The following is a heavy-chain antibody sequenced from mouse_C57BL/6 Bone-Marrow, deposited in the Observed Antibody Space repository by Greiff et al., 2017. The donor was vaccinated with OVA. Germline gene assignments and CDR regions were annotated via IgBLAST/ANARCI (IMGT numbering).Heavy chain of an antibody. V-gene: IGHV5-9-1*02. Sequence: EVNVVESGEGLVKPGGSLKLSCAASGFTFSSYAMSWVRQTPEKRLEWVAYISSGGDYIYYADTVKGRFTISRDNARNTLYLQMRSLKSEDTAMYYCTSDPRYFDVWGTGTTVTVSS. CDR1: GFTFSSYA. J-gene: IGHJ1*03. CDR3: TSDPRYFDV. CDR2: ISSGGDYI.